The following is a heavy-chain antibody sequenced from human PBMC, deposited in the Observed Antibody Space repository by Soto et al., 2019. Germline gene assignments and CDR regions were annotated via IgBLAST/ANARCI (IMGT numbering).Heavy chain of an antibody. V-gene: IGHV4-39*07. CDR3: ARVIAAAVNWFDP. CDR2: IYHSGST. D-gene: IGHD6-13*01. J-gene: IGHJ5*02. CDR1: GCSISSSSYY. Sequence: SETLSLTCTVSGCSISSSSYYWGWVRQPPGKGLEWIGEIYHSGSTNYNPSLKSRVTISVDKSKNQSSLKLSSVTAADTAVYYCARVIAAAVNWFDPWGQGTLVTVSS.